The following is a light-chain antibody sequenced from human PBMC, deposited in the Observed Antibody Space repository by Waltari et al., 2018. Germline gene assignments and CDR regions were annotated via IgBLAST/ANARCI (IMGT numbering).Light chain of an antibody. J-gene: IGKJ3*01. CDR3: QQYSTSPFT. CDR2: WAG. Sequence: DIVLTQSPASLSVSLGERATITCTSSQSVSFLSREKNFLAWYQQKSRQTPKLLIYWAGVRECGVPDRFSGSGSGTNFTLTISSLQAEDAAVYYCQQYSTSPFTFGPGTTVEI. V-gene: IGKV4-1*01. CDR1: QSVSFLSREKNF.